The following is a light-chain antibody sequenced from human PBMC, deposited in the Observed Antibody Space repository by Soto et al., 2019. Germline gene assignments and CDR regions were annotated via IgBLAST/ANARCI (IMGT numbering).Light chain of an antibody. Sequence: QSVLTQPPSVSGSPGQRVTISFTGSSSNIGAGYDVHWYQQLPGTTPKLLIYGNSNRPSVVPDRFSGSKSGTSTSLAITGLQAEDEDDYYCQSYDISLSVVFGGGTKLTVL. CDR2: GNS. CDR3: QSYDISLSVV. CDR1: SSNIGAGYD. V-gene: IGLV1-40*01. J-gene: IGLJ3*02.